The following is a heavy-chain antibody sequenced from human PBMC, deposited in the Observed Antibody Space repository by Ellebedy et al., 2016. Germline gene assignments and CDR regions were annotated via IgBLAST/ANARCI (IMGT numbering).Heavy chain of an antibody. V-gene: IGHV4-59*01. CDR1: GGSISSYY. Sequence: SETLSLTCTVSGGSISSYYWSWIRQPPGKGLEWIGYIYYSGSTNYNPSLKSQVTISVDTSKNQFSLKLSSVTAADTAVYYCARGDVLGSSLDYWGQGTLVTVSS. D-gene: IGHD3-16*01. CDR2: IYYSGST. J-gene: IGHJ4*02. CDR3: ARGDVLGSSLDY.